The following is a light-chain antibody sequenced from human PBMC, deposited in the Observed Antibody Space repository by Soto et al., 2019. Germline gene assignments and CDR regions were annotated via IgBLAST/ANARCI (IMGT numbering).Light chain of an antibody. V-gene: IGLV2-14*03. J-gene: IGLJ1*01. Sequence: QSVLTQPASVSDSPGQSITISCTGTSSDVGGSNFVSWYQQHPGKPPKLIIYDVANRPSGVSYRFSGSKSGNTASLTISGLQGEDEADYYCSAYTVSRTYVFGTGTKVTVL. CDR2: DVA. CDR3: SAYTVSRTYV. CDR1: SSDVGGSNF.